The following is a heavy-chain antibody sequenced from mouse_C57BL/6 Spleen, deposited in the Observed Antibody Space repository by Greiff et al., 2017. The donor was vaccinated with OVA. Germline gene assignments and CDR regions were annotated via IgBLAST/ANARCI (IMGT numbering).Heavy chain of an antibody. D-gene: IGHD1-1*01. J-gene: IGHJ4*01. V-gene: IGHV2-5*01. CDR2: ICRGGST. Sequence: VQLQQSGPGLVQPSQSLSITCTVSGFSLTSYGVHWVRQSPGKGLEWLGVICRGGSTDYNPAFMSRLSINTDNSKIQVVIKKDSLIADDTAKYYCAYNCSTYALDYWGQGTSVTVSS. CDR3: AYNCSTYALDY. CDR1: GFSLTSYG.